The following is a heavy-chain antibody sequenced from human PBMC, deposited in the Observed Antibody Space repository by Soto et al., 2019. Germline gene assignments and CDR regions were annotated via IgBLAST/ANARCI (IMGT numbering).Heavy chain of an antibody. CDR2: INHSGST. CDR3: ASSSGYDH. V-gene: IGHV4-34*01. J-gene: IGHJ4*02. D-gene: IGHD3-22*01. CDR1: GGSLSRCY. Sequence: SETLCLTCAVSGGSLSRCYWRWIRQPPGKGLEWIGEINHSGSTNYNPSLKSRVTISVDTSKNQFSLKLSSVTAADTAVYYCASSSGYDHWAQGTLVIVSS.